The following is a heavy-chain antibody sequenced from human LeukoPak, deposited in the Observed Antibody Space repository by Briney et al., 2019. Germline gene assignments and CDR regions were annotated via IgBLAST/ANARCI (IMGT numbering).Heavy chain of an antibody. Sequence: PGGSLRLSCAASGFTFSSYSMNWVRQAPGEGLEWVSSISSSSSYIYYADSVKGRFTISRDNAKNSLYLQMNSLRAEDTAVYYCARDRRSHHYFDYWGQGTLVTVSS. V-gene: IGHV3-21*01. CDR3: ARDRRSHHYFDY. J-gene: IGHJ4*02. CDR1: GFTFSSYS. CDR2: ISSSSSYI.